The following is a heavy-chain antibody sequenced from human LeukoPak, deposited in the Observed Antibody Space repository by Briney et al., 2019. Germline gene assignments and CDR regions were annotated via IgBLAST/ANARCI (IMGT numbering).Heavy chain of an antibody. CDR1: GGSISSYY. Sequence: SETLSLTCTVSGGSISSYYWSWIRQPAGKGLEWIGRIYTSGSTNYNPSLKSRVTMSVDTSKNQFSLKLSSVTAADTAVYYCARGALKYRSDIVVVVAANFDYWGQGTLVTVSS. D-gene: IGHD2-15*01. CDR2: IYTSGST. CDR3: ARGALKYRSDIVVVVAANFDY. V-gene: IGHV4-4*07. J-gene: IGHJ4*02.